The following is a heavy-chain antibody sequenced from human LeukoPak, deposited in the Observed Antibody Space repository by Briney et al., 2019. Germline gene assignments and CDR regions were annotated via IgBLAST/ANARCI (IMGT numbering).Heavy chain of an antibody. D-gene: IGHD6-19*01. Sequence: SETLSLTFAVYGGSFSGYYWSWIRPPPGKGLEWIGEINHSGSTNYNPSLKSRVTISVDTSKNQFSLKLSSVTAADTAVYYCARQRSRYSSGWQYFQHWGQGTLVTVSS. CDR1: GGSFSGYY. J-gene: IGHJ1*01. CDR2: INHSGST. V-gene: IGHV4-34*01. CDR3: ARQRSRYSSGWQYFQH.